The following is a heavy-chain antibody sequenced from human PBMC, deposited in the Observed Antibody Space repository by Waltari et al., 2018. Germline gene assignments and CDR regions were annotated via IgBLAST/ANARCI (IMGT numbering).Heavy chain of an antibody. CDR3: ARDRLGATTTTTDY. Sequence: QVQLVQSGAEVKKPGASVKVSCKVSGYTLTELSMHWVRQAPGKGLEWMGWISAYNGNTNYAQKLQGRVTMTTDTSTSTAYMELRSLRSDDTAVYYCARDRLGATTTTTDYWGQGTLVTVSS. D-gene: IGHD1-26*01. CDR2: ISAYNGNT. CDR1: GYTLTELS. V-gene: IGHV1-18*01. J-gene: IGHJ4*02.